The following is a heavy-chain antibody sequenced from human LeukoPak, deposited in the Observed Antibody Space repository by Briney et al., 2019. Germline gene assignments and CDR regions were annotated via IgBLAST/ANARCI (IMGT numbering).Heavy chain of an antibody. V-gene: IGHV4-59*12. D-gene: IGHD7-27*01. CDR2: LSNRGTN. CDR3: ARGSNWGDY. CDR1: GGSINDYY. J-gene: IGHJ4*02. Sequence: SETLSLTCSVSGGSINDYYWSWIRQPPGKGLEWIGYLSNRGTNNYNPSLKGRVTMSVDTSKNQFSLKLSSVTAADTAVYYCARGSNWGDYWGQGTLVTVSS.